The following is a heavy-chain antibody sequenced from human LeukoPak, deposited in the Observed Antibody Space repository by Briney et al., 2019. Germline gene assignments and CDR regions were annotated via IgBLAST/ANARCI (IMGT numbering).Heavy chain of an antibody. CDR3: ARQVVAVAGTGYFDY. CDR2: IYDSGST. Sequence: PSPTLSLPCTLSGGSTRTISYYWGWIRQPPGKGLEWIVTIYDSGSTYYNASLKNRGTISVDTSKNQFSLKLNSVTAADTAVYFCARQVVAVAGTGYFDYWGQGTLVTVSS. V-gene: IGHV4-39*01. J-gene: IGHJ4*02. D-gene: IGHD6-19*01. CDR1: GGSTRTISYY.